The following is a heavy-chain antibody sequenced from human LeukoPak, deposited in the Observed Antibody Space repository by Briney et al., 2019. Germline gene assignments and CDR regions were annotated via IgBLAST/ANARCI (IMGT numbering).Heavy chain of an antibody. D-gene: IGHD3-3*01. CDR3: ARRRITIFGVVIYRRGNAFDI. V-gene: IGHV1-2*02. J-gene: IGHJ3*02. CDR1: GYTFTGYY. CDR2: INPNTGGT. Sequence: GASVKVSCKASGYTFTGYYMHWVRQAPGQGLEWMGWINPNTGGTNYAQKFQGRVTMTRDTSISTAYMELSRLRSDDTAVYYCARRRITIFGVVIYRRGNAFDIWGQGTMVTVSS.